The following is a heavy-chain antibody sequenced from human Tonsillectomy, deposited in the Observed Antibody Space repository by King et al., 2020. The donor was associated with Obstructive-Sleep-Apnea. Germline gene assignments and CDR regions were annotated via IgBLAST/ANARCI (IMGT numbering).Heavy chain of an antibody. J-gene: IGHJ5*02. Sequence: DVQLVESRGGLVQPGGSLRLSCAASGFTVSSNYMSWVRQAPGKGLEWGSVIYSGGSTYYTDSVKGRFTISRDNSKNTLYLQMNSLRAEDTAVYYCAIFGGIGSSWLGWFDPWGQGTLVTVSS. D-gene: IGHD6-13*01. CDR1: GFTVSSNY. CDR3: AIFGGIGSSWLGWFDP. V-gene: IGHV3-66*01. CDR2: IYSGGST.